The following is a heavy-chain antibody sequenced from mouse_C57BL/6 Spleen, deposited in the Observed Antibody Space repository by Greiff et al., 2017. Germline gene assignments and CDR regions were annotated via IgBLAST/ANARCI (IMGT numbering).Heavy chain of an antibody. V-gene: IGHV1-50*01. Sequence: QVHVKQPGAELVKPGASVKLSCKASGYTFTSYWMQCVKQRPGQGLEWIGEIDPSDSYTNYNQKFKGKATLTVDTSSSTAYMQLSSLTSEDSAVYYCARLDSNYFDYWGQGTTLTVSS. CDR1: GYTFTSYW. J-gene: IGHJ2*01. CDR3: ARLDSNYFDY. CDR2: IDPSDSYT. D-gene: IGHD2-5*01.